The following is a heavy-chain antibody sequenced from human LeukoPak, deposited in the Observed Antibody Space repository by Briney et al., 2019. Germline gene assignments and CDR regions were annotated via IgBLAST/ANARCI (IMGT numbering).Heavy chain of an antibody. CDR1: GGSISSYY. V-gene: IGHV4-59*01. CDR2: IYYIGCT. Sequence: PSETLSLTCTVSGGSISSYYWSWIRQPPGKGLEWIGYIYYIGCTNYNPSLKSRVTISVDTSKNQFSLELSSVTAADTAVYYCANTGYCSGGSCYSKVDRYFDLWGRGTLVTASS. J-gene: IGHJ2*01. CDR3: ANTGYCSGGSCYSKVDRYFDL. D-gene: IGHD2-15*01.